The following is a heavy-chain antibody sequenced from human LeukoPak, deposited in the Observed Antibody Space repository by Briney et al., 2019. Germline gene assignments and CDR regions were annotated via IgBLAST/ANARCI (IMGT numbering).Heavy chain of an antibody. D-gene: IGHD7-27*01. CDR3: VCDLTGDEGDY. J-gene: IGHJ4*02. CDR2: IYYSGST. CDR1: GGSISSSSYY. V-gene: IGHV4-39*07. Sequence: PSETLSLTCTVSGGSISSSSYYWGWVRQPPGEGLEWIGSIYYSGSTYYNPSLKSRVTISVDTSKNQFSLKLSSVTAADTAVYYCVCDLTGDEGDYWGQGTLVTVSS.